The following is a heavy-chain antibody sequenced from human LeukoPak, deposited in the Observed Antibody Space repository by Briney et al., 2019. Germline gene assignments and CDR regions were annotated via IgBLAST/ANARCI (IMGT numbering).Heavy chain of an antibody. D-gene: IGHD2-15*01. Sequence: SGPTLVNPTQTLPLTCTVTGFSITTDGVGVGWIRQAPGKALEWLAIIFWDGDRRYNSSLRSRLTITSDNSRNQAVLIMTNMDPVDTATYFCAHSLRRPSCSGGNCYYFDYWGQGTLVTVSS. CDR3: AHSLRRPSCSGGNCYYFDY. CDR1: GFSITTDGVG. J-gene: IGHJ4*02. V-gene: IGHV2-5*02. CDR2: IFWDGDR.